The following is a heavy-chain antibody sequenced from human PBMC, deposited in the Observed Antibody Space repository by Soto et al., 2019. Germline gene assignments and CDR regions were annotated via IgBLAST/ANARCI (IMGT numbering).Heavy chain of an antibody. J-gene: IGHJ6*03. V-gene: IGHV4-59*08. D-gene: IGHD3-10*01. CDR3: ARQGGQGSGSYQLYYYYMDV. CDR2: IYYSGST. Sequence: QVQLQESGPGLVKPSETLSLTCTVSGGSISSYYWSWIRQPPGKGLEWIGYIYYSGSTNYNPSLKSRVTISVDTSKNQFSLKRSSVTAADTAVYYCARQGGQGSGSYQLYYYYMDVGGKGTTVTVSS. CDR1: GGSISSYY.